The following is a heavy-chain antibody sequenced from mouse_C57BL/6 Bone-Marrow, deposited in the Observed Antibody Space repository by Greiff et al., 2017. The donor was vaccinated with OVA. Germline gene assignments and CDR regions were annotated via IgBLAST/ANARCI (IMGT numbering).Heavy chain of an antibody. J-gene: IGHJ1*03. CDR2: IRNKANNHAT. V-gene: IGHV6-6*01. Sequence: EVQLQESGGGLVQPGGSMKLSCVASGFTFSNYWMDWVRQSPEKGLEWVAEIRNKANNHATYYAESVKGRFTISRDDSKSSVYLQMNSLRAEDTGIYYCTRDWVVAPHWYFDVWGTGTTVTVSS. CDR3: TRDWVVAPHWYFDV. CDR1: GFTFSNYW. D-gene: IGHD1-1*01.